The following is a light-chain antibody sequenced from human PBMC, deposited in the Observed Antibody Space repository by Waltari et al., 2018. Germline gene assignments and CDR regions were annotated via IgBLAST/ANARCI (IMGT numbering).Light chain of an antibody. Sequence: DIVMTQTPLSLPVTPGEPASISCRSSQSLLHSNGNTYLHWYLQKPGQSPRLLIYKVTNRESGVPDRFSGSGSGTDFTLKIGRVEPEDVGVYYCMQSTKDPWTFGQGTKVEIK. V-gene: IGKV2D-29*02. CDR2: KVT. CDR1: QSLLHSNGNTY. J-gene: IGKJ1*01. CDR3: MQSTKDPWT.